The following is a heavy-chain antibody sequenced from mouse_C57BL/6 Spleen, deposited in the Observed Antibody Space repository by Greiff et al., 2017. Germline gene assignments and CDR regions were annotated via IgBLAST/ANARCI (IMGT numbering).Heavy chain of an antibody. J-gene: IGHJ1*03. D-gene: IGHD1-1*01. CDR3: ARGYYYGSSYGYFDV. CDR2: LYPGSGST. Sequence: QVQLQQPGAELVKPGASVKMSCKASGYTFTSYWITWVKKRPGQGLEWIGDLYPGSGSTNYNEKFKSKATLTVYTSSSTAYMQLSSLTSEDSAVYYCARGYYYGSSYGYFDVWGTVTTVPVSS. CDR1: GYTFTSYW. V-gene: IGHV1-55*01.